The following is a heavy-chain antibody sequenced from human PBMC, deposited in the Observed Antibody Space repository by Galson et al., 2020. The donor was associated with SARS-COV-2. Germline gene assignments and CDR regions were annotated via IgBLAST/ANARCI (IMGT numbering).Heavy chain of an antibody. CDR1: GFTFSSYA. D-gene: IGHD1-26*01. V-gene: IGHV3-23*01. Sequence: GGSLRLSCAASGFTFSSYAMSWVRQAPGKGLEWVSAISGSGGSTYYADSVKGRFTISRDNSKNTLYLQMNSLGAEDTAVYYCAKLKPRGSGSPLDYWGQGTLVTVSS. J-gene: IGHJ4*02. CDR3: AKLKPRGSGSPLDY. CDR2: ISGSGGST.